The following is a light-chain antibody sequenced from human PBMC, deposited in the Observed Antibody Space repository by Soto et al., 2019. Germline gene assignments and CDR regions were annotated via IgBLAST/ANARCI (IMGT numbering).Light chain of an antibody. J-gene: IGKJ1*01. Sequence: ETVMSHSPATLSVSTGKRATLSCRASQSVNSNLAWYQQKLGQAPRVLIFGASTRATGIPARFSGSGSGTEFSLTINSLQSEDFAAYYCQDYNTWPWTFGQGTKVDIK. CDR2: GAS. CDR1: QSVNSN. CDR3: QDYNTWPWT. V-gene: IGKV3-15*01.